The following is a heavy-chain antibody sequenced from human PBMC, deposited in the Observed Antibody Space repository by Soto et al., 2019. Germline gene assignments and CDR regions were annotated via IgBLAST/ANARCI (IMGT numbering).Heavy chain of an antibody. CDR1: GFSFTHYT. V-gene: IGHV3-30*04. CDR3: ARKWGTYSSASLDY. D-gene: IGHD6-19*01. J-gene: IGHJ4*02. Sequence: QLVESGGGVVKPGGSLRLSCAASGFSFTHYTINWVRQAPGKGLEWVAVMSYDGRNEYYADSVKGRFTISRDNSKSTVYLQMNSLRPEDTDLYYCARKWGTYSSASLDYWGLGTLVTVSS. CDR2: MSYDGRNE.